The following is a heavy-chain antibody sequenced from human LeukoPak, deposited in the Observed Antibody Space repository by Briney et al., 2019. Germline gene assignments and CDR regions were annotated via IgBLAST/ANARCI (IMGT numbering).Heavy chain of an antibody. CDR3: ARDQLVVAATTYYYYGMDV. V-gene: IGHV3-30-3*01. Sequence: PGRSLRLSCAASGFTFSSYAMHWVRQAPGKGLEWAAVISYDGSNKYYADSVKGRFTISRDNSKNTLYLQMNSLRAEDTAVYYCARDQLVVAATTYYYYGMDVWGQGTTVTVSS. J-gene: IGHJ6*02. CDR1: GFTFSSYA. CDR2: ISYDGSNK. D-gene: IGHD2-15*01.